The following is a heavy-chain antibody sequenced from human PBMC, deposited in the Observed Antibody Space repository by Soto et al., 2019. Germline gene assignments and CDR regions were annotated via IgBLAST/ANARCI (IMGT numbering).Heavy chain of an antibody. J-gene: IGHJ6*02. CDR1: GGSCSGCY. CDR3: ARAPVGRGVIITQHYSYAIDV. V-gene: IGHV4-34*01. D-gene: IGHD3-10*01. CDR2: INHSGSS. Sequence: SETLSLTCAVYGGSCSGCYWPWIRQPPGKGLEWIGEINHSGSSNYNPSLKSRVTISVDTSKNQFSLRLNSVTAADTAVYYCARAPVGRGVIITQHYSYAIDVWGQGPTLTVSS.